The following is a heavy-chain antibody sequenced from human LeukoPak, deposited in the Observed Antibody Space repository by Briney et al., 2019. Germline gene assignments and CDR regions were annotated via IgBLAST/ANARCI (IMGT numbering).Heavy chain of an antibody. CDR3: ASSSGVPAAKGRFLEWLKKLHYFDY. CDR2: IYYSGST. CDR1: GGSISSGDYY. D-gene: IGHD3-3*01. Sequence: PSETLSLTCTVSGGSISSGDYYWSWIRQHPGKGLEWIGYIYYSGSTNYNPSLKSRVTISVDTSKNQFSLKLSSVTAADTAVYYCASSSGVPAAKGRFLEWLKKLHYFDYWGQGTLATVSS. V-gene: IGHV4-31*03. J-gene: IGHJ4*02.